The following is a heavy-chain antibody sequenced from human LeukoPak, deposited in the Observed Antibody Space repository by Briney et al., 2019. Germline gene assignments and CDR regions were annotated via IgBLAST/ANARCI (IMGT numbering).Heavy chain of an antibody. Sequence: GGSLRLSCAASGFTFDGYAMHWVRQAPGKSLEWVSLISGDGTTTYYADSVEGRFIISRDNSKNSLYLQVNSLRTEDTALYYCAKDMGPLGTIWLDYWGQGTLVTVSS. CDR1: GFTFDGYA. V-gene: IGHV3-43*02. CDR3: AKDMGPLGTIWLDY. J-gene: IGHJ4*02. CDR2: ISGDGTTT. D-gene: IGHD3-3*01.